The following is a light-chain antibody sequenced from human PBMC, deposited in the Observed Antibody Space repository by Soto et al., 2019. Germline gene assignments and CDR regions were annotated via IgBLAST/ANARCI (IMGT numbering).Light chain of an antibody. CDR1: QSVRSHY. Sequence: EIVLTQSPGTLSLSSGERATLSCRASQSVRSHYLAWYRQKPGQAPRLLIYGASSRATGIPDRFGGSGSGTDFTLTISRLEPEDFAVYYCQQYASSPLTFGGGTKVEIK. CDR3: QQYASSPLT. V-gene: IGKV3-20*01. CDR2: GAS. J-gene: IGKJ4*01.